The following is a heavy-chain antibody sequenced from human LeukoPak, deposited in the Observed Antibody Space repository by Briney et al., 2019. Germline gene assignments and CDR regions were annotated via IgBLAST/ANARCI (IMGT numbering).Heavy chain of an antibody. CDR1: GFTFSDYY. Sequence: PGGSLRLSCAASGFTFSDYYMSWIRQAPGKGLEWVSYISSSGSTIYYADSVKGRFTISRDNAKNSLYLQMNSLRAEDTAVYYCASHGSGSTLYYYYMDVWGKGTTVTVSS. D-gene: IGHD3-10*01. CDR2: ISSSGSTI. CDR3: ASHGSGSTLYYYYMDV. V-gene: IGHV3-11*04. J-gene: IGHJ6*03.